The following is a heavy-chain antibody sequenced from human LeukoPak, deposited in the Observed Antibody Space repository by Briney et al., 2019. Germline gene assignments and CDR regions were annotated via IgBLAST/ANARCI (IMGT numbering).Heavy chain of an antibody. J-gene: IGHJ3*02. CDR2: INSDGSST. CDR1: GFTFSSYW. CDR3: ERGLWNDLPRRPVNAFDS. V-gene: IGHV3-74*01. Sequence: GGSLRLSCAASGFTFSSYWMHWVRQAPGKGLVWVSRINSDGSSTSYAVSVKGRFTISRDKAKNTLYLQMNSLRAEDTAVYYCERGLWNDLPRRPVNAFDSWGQGTMVTVSS. D-gene: IGHD1-1*01.